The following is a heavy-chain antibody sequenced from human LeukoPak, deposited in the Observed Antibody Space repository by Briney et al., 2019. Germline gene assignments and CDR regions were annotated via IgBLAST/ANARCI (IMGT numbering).Heavy chain of an antibody. V-gene: IGHV3-48*04. D-gene: IGHD2-15*01. Sequence: GGSLRLSCAASGFTFSSYSMNWVRQAPGKGLEWVSYISSSSSTIYYADSVKGRFTISRDNAKNSLYLQMNSLRAEDTAVYYCASSKRYCSGGSCYFDYWGQGTLVTVSS. CDR2: ISSSSSTI. CDR1: GFTFSSYS. CDR3: ASSKRYCSGGSCYFDY. J-gene: IGHJ4*02.